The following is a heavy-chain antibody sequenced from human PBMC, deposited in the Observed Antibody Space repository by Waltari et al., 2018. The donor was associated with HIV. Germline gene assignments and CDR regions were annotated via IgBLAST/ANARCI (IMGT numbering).Heavy chain of an antibody. Sequence: EVHLVASGGGLVQPGRSLRLSCAASGFPFDDNAMHWVRQAPGKCLECVSGISWNSGTIAYADSVQGRLTICRDNAKNSLYLQMNSLRAEDTALYYCAKGVTQGYYYGMDVWSQGTTVTVSS. J-gene: IGHJ6*02. CDR2: ISWNSGTI. CDR3: AKGVTQGYYYGMDV. CDR1: GFPFDDNA. V-gene: IGHV3-9*01. D-gene: IGHD5-18*01.